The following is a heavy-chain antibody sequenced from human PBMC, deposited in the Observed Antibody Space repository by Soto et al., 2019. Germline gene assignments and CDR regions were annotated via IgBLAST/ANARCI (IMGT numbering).Heavy chain of an antibody. CDR1: GFPFSDYY. J-gene: IGHJ4*02. CDR3: VRGGGGGLFEH. CDR2: ISPKSTYR. D-gene: IGHD2-21*01. Sequence: GGSLRLSCPTSGFPFSDYYMSWIRQAPGKGLEWLSHISPKSTYRNYADSVKGRFTISRDNTKSSLSLQMNSLGVEDTAVYYCVRGGGGGLFEHWGQGVLVTVSS. V-gene: IGHV3-11*06.